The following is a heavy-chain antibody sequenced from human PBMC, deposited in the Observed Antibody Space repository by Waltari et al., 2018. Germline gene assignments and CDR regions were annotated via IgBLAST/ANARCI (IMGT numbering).Heavy chain of an antibody. D-gene: IGHD3-22*01. CDR2: IYYSGGT. J-gene: IGHJ4*02. V-gene: IGHV4-39*01. CDR1: GGSISSSSYY. Sequence: QLQLQESGPGLVKPSETLSLTCTVSGGSISSSSYYWGWIRQPPGKGLEWIGSIYYSGGTYYNPSLKSRVTISVDTSKNQFSLKLSSVTAADTAVYYCARPADYYDSSGYFAGGYYFDYWGQGTLVTVSS. CDR3: ARPADYYDSSGYFAGGYYFDY.